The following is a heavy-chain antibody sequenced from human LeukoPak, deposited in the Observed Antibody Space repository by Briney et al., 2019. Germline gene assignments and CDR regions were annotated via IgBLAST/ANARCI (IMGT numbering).Heavy chain of an antibody. V-gene: IGHV3-23*01. Sequence: GGSLRLSCVASGFTFSTYAMSWVRQAPGKGLKWVSSISGSGGSTYYAEFVKGRCTISRDNSKNTLYLQMNSLRAEDTAVYYCAKGGQRYDFWRFDYWGQGTLVTVSS. CDR3: AKGGQRYDFWRFDY. D-gene: IGHD3-3*01. J-gene: IGHJ4*02. CDR2: ISGSGGST. CDR1: GFTFSTYA.